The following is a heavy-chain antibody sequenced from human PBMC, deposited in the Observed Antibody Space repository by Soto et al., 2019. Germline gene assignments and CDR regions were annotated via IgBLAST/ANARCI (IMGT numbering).Heavy chain of an antibody. CDR2: IYNSGST. D-gene: IGHD7-27*01. V-gene: IGHV4-59*08. CDR3: ARLWGLDAFDI. J-gene: IGHJ3*02. CDR1: GCSISSYY. Sequence: PSETLSLTCTFSGCSISSYYWSWIRQPPGKGLEWIGYIYNSGSTNYSPSLKSRVTISVDTSKNQFSLKLSSVTAADTAVYYCARLWGLDAFDIWGQGTMVTVS.